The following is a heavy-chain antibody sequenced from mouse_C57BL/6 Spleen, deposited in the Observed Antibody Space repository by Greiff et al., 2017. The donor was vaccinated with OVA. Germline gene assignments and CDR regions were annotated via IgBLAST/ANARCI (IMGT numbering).Heavy chain of an antibody. CDR2: IHPNSGST. J-gene: IGHJ4*01. CDR3: ARGPYDYFYAMDY. V-gene: IGHV1-64*01. CDR1: GYTFTSYW. Sequence: QVQLQQPGAELVKPGASVKLSCKASGYTFTSYWMHWVKQRPGQGLEWIGMIHPNSGSTNYNEKFKSKATLTVDNSSSTAYMQLSSLTSEDSAVYYCARGPYDYFYAMDYWGQGTSVTVSS. D-gene: IGHD2-4*01.